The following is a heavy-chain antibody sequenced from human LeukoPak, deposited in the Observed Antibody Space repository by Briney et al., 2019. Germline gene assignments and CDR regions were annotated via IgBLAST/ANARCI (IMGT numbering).Heavy chain of an antibody. Sequence: GGSLRLSCAASGFTFDAYAVHWVRQAPGKGLEWVSGISWNSGSIGYADSVKGRFTISRDNAKNSLYLQMNSLRAEDTALYYCAKDMKGGYSYGYTFDYWGQGTLVTVSS. CDR3: AKDMKGGYSYGYTFDY. D-gene: IGHD5-18*01. CDR2: ISWNSGSI. J-gene: IGHJ4*02. CDR1: GFTFDAYA. V-gene: IGHV3-9*01.